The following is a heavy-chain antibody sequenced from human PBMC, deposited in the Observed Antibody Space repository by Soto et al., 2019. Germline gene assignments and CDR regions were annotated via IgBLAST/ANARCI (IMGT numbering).Heavy chain of an antibody. Sequence: ASVKVSCKASGYTFTSYGISWVRQAPGQGLEWMGWISAYNGNTNYAQKLQGRVTMTADTSTSTAYMELSSLRSEDTAVYYCARRNSRPIQPNWFDPWGQGTLVTVSS. V-gene: IGHV1-18*01. J-gene: IGHJ5*02. D-gene: IGHD1-26*01. CDR1: GYTFTSYG. CDR2: ISAYNGNT. CDR3: ARRNSRPIQPNWFDP.